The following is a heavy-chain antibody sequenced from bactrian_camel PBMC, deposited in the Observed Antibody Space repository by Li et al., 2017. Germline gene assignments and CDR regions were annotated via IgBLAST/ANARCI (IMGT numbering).Heavy chain of an antibody. J-gene: IGHJ4*01. V-gene: IGHV3S55*01. CDR1: GYTAGRYC. CDR2: LGSDGRT. D-gene: IGHD2*01. Sequence: VQLVESGGGSVQAGESLRLSCKTSGYTAGRYCMGWFRQAPGKEREGVAGLGSDGRTTYADSVKGRFTISQDNATNTLYLQMNSLKPEDTAMYYCASVDVVGGDCYRALVFARNQGKGTQVTVS.